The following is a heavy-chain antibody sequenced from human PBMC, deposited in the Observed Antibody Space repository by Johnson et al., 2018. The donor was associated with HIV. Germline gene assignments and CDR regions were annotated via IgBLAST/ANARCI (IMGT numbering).Heavy chain of an antibody. CDR1: GFTFSSYD. V-gene: IGHV3-15*01. J-gene: IGHJ3*02. CDR2: IKGKTDGGTT. CDR3: ARELGSGWGETADAFD. D-gene: IGHD6-19*01. Sequence: VQLVESGGGVVQPGRSLRLTCAASGFTFSSYDMHWVRQATGKGLEWIGRIKGKTDGGTTDYDAPVKGRFTISRDDSKNTLYLQMNSLRAEDTAVYYCARELGSGWGETADAFD.